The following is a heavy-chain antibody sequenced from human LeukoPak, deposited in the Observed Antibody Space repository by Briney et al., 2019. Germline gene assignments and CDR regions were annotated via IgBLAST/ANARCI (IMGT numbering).Heavy chain of an antibody. Sequence: GGSLRLSCGASGFTFRSYWMSWVRQAPGEGLEWVANINEDGSETNYVDSVKGRFTISRDNAKDSPYLQMNSLRAEDTAVYYCAREYYYDSSGFDYWGQGTLVTVSS. CDR3: AREYYYDSSGFDY. CDR2: INEDGSET. CDR1: GFTFRSYW. D-gene: IGHD3-22*01. J-gene: IGHJ4*02. V-gene: IGHV3-7*01.